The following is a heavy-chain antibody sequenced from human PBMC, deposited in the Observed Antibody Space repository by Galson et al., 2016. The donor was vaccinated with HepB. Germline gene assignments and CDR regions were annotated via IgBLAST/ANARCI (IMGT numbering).Heavy chain of an antibody. CDR1: GFTFNNYG. CDR3: VQGSTAPAV. V-gene: IGHV3-23*01. D-gene: IGHD1-26*01. Sequence: SLRLSCAASGFTFNNYGMTWVRQAPGKGLEVVPSISRSGDSTDYADSVKGRFTISRDNFKNTLSLQMNSLRAEDTAVYYCVQGSTAPAVWGKGTTVTVSS. CDR2: ISRSGDST. J-gene: IGHJ6*03.